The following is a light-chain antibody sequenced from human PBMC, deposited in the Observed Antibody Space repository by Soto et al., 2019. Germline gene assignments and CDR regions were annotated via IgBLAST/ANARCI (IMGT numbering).Light chain of an antibody. V-gene: IGKV4-1*01. CDR3: QQYYSTPLT. Sequence: DIVMTQSPESLAVSLGERATINCRSSQSVLYRSINKNYLAWYQQKPGQPPKLLIYWASTREPGVPDRFSGSVSGTNFTLTISSLQAGDVAVYYCQQYYSTPLTFGGGTNV. CDR2: WAS. J-gene: IGKJ4*01. CDR1: QSVLYRSINKNY.